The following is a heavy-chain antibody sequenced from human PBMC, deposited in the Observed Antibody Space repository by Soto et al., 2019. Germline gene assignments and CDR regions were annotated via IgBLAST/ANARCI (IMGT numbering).Heavy chain of an antibody. D-gene: IGHD6-13*01. V-gene: IGHV4-59*01. CDR3: ARDERYSSSWYWFDP. J-gene: IGHJ5*02. CDR1: GGSISSYY. CDR2: IYYSGST. Sequence: PSETLSLTCTVSGGSISSYYWSWIRQPPEKGLEWIGYIYYSGSTNYNPSLKSRVTISVDTSKNQFSLKLSSVTAADTAVYYCARDERYSSSWYWFDPWGQGTLVTVS.